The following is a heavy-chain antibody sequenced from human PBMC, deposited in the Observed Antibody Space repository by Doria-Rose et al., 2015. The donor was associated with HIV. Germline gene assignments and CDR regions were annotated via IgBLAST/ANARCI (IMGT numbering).Heavy chain of an antibody. CDR2: IYSSGST. CDR1: GGSISSYY. D-gene: IGHD3-10*01. CDR3: ARFRPSRGIYYSLDV. J-gene: IGHJ6*03. Sequence: ETLSLTCTVSGGSISSYYWNWIRQPPGKGLEWIGYIYSSGSTHYNSSLKSRVTISIYTSKNQFSLKLSSVTAADTAVYYCARFRPSRGIYYSLDVWGKGTTVTVSS. V-gene: IGHV4-4*09.